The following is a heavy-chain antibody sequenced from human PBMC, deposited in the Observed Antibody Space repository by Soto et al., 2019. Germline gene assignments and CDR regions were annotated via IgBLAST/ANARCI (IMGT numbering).Heavy chain of an antibody. CDR3: AADTENTSNEAFDY. CDR2: IKRKTEGETT. V-gene: IGHV3-15*07. J-gene: IGHJ4*02. Sequence: EVQLVESGGGLVKPGGSLRLSCAVSDFTFNIAWMNWVRQAPGKGLEWVGRIKRKTEGETTDYAVPVRGRFTISKDESKNTLYLQMNSLKIEDTALYYCAADTENTSNEAFDYWGKGILVTVSS. CDR1: DFTFNIAW. D-gene: IGHD1-26*01.